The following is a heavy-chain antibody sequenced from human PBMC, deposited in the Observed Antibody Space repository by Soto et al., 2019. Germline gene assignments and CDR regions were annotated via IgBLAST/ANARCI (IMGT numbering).Heavy chain of an antibody. CDR1: GFTFTSYW. D-gene: IGHD2-15*01. Sequence: EVQLVESGGGLVQPGGSLRLSCAASGFTFTSYWMSWVRQAPGKGLEWVANINQDGGDKYCVDSVKGRFTISRDNAKNSLYLQMYSLRAEDTAVYYRARVAGVRGLGEYYFDYWGQGTLVTVSS. CDR2: INQDGGDK. V-gene: IGHV3-7*01. CDR3: ARVAGVRGLGEYYFDY. J-gene: IGHJ4*02.